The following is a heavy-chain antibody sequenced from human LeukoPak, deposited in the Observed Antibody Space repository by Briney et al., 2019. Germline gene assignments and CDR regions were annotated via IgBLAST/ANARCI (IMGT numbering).Heavy chain of an antibody. J-gene: IGHJ6*04. CDR3: ARGPTMKMDV. Sequence: GGSLRLSCAASGFTFDDYGMSWVRQAPGKGLEWVSGINWNGASTGYADSVKGRFTISRDNAKNSLYLQMNSLRAEDTAVYYCARGPTMKMDVWGKGTTVTVSS. CDR2: INWNGAST. V-gene: IGHV3-20*04. CDR1: GFTFDDYG. D-gene: IGHD3-22*01.